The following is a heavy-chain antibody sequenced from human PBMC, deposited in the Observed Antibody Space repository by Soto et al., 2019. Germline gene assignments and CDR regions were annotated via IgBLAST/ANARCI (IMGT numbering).Heavy chain of an antibody. CDR3: ARGGSSSWYYYYGMDV. V-gene: IGHV4-61*08. CDR2: IHYSGST. J-gene: IGHJ6*02. Sequence: SETLSLTCTVSGGSISSVDYYWSWIRQPPGKGLEWVGHIHYSGSTNYNPSLKSRVTISVDTSKNQFSLKLSSVTAADTAVYYCARGGSSSWYYYYGMDVWGQGTTVTVSS. CDR1: GGSISSVDYY. D-gene: IGHD6-13*01.